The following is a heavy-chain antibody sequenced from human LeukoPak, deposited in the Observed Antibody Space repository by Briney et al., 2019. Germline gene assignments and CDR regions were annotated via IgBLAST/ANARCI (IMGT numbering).Heavy chain of an antibody. V-gene: IGHV4-30-2*01. CDR3: ARDFGAGSYRYGMDV. CDR1: GGSFSSGGYY. J-gene: IGHJ6*02. Sequence: SETLSLTCTVSGGSFSSGGYYWSWIRQPPGKGLEWIGYIYHSGSTYYNPSLKSRVTISVDRSKNQFSLKLSSVTAADTAVYYCARDFGAGSYRYGMDVWGQGTTVTVSS. CDR2: IYHSGST. D-gene: IGHD3-10*01.